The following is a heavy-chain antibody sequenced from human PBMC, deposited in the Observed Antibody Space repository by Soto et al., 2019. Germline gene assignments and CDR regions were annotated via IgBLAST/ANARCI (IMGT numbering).Heavy chain of an antibody. Sequence: SETLSLTCAVSGGSISSSYWWTWVRQAPGKGLQWIGEIYHSGITNYNPSLRSRVSMSVDKSNNEFSLRLTSVTAADTAVYYCAREDVEYQLNYWGQGTLVTVSS. J-gene: IGHJ4*02. V-gene: IGHV4-4*02. D-gene: IGHD2-2*01. CDR3: AREDVEYQLNY. CDR2: IYHSGIT. CDR1: GGSISSSYW.